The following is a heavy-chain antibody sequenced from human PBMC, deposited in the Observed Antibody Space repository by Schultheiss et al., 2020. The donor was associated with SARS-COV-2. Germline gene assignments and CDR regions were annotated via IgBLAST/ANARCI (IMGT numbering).Heavy chain of an antibody. V-gene: IGHV1-2*02. J-gene: IGHJ4*02. Sequence: ASVKVSCKASGYTFTGYYMHWVRQAPGQGLEWMGWINPNSGGTNYAQKFQGRVTMTRDTSISTAYMELSRLRSDDTAVYYCARVEGSGSYYTLGDYWGQGTLVTVSS. CDR2: INPNSGGT. CDR3: ARVEGSGSYYTLGDY. CDR1: GYTFTGYY. D-gene: IGHD3-10*01.